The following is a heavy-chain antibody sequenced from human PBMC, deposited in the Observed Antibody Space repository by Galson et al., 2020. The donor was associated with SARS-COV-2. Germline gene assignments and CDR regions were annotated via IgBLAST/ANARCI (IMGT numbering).Heavy chain of an antibody. D-gene: IGHD6-19*01. CDR1: GYSFTSYW. J-gene: IGHJ3*02. CDR2: IYPGDSDT. V-gene: IGHV5-51*01. Sequence: GESLKISCKGSGYSFTSYWIGWVRQMPGKGLEWMGIIYPGDSDTRYSPSFQGQVTISADKSISTAYLQWSSLKASDTAMYYCLANLIAVAGNHAFDIWGQGTMVTVSS. CDR3: LANLIAVAGNHAFDI.